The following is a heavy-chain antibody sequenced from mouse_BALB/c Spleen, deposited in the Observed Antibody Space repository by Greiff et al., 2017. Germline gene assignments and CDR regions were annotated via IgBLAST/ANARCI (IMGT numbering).Heavy chain of an antibody. J-gene: IGHJ2*01. CDR1: GYTFTSSW. CDR2: INPSTGYT. CDR3: ARYTTAPYYLDY. Sequence: VQLQQSGAELAKPGASVKMSCKASGYTFTSSWMHWVKQRPGQGLEWIGYINPSTGYTEYNQKFKDKATLTADKSSSTAYMQLSSLTSADSAVYYCARYTTAPYYLDYWGQGTTLTVSS. V-gene: IGHV1-7*01. D-gene: IGHD1-2*01.